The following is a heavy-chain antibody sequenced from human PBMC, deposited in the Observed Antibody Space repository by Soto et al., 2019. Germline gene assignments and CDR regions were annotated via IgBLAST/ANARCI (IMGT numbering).Heavy chain of an antibody. J-gene: IGHJ4*02. CDR3: ARVGTSGHYYGSGSYYNPFDY. CDR2: IYHSGST. D-gene: IGHD3-10*01. V-gene: IGHV4-4*02. Sequence: PSETLSLTCAVSGGSISSSNWWSWVRQPPGKGLEWIGEIYHSGSTYYNPSLKSRVTISVDTSKNQFSLKLSSVTAADTAVYYCARVGTSGHYYGSGSYYNPFDYWGQGTLVTVSS. CDR1: GGSISSSNW.